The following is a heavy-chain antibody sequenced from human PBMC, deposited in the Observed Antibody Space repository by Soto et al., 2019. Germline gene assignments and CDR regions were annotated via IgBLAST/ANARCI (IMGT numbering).Heavy chain of an antibody. J-gene: IGHJ3*02. V-gene: IGHV4-59*01. CDR3: ARDVPPYDFWRGRISGAFDI. D-gene: IGHD3-3*01. Sequence: PSETLSLTCTVSGGSISSYYWSWIRQPPGKGLDFFGYIYYSGSTNYNSSLKSRVTISVDTSKNQFSLKLSSVTAADTAVYYCARDVPPYDFWRGRISGAFDIWGQGTMVTVSS. CDR2: IYYSGST. CDR1: GGSISSYY.